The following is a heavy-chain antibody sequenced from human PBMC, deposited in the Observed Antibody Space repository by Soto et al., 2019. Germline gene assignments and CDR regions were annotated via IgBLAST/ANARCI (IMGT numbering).Heavy chain of an antibody. J-gene: IGHJ6*03. Sequence: QVQLQESGPGLVKPSETLSLTCTVSGGSISSYYWSWIRQPPGKGLEWIGYIYYSGSTNYNPSLKSRVTISVDTSKNQFSLKLSSVTAADTAVYYCARERAITIFGVVTQQHYYYYYMDVWGKGTTVTVSS. D-gene: IGHD3-3*01. CDR3: ARERAITIFGVVTQQHYYYYYMDV. V-gene: IGHV4-59*01. CDR1: GGSISSYY. CDR2: IYYSGST.